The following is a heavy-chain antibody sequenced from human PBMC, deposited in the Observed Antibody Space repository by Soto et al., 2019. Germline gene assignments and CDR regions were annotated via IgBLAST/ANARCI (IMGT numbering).Heavy chain of an antibody. CDR3: AKYDDSSGYYYRDAFDI. J-gene: IGHJ3*02. D-gene: IGHD3-22*01. CDR1: GFTFSSYA. CDR2: ISGSGGST. V-gene: IGHV3-23*01. Sequence: EVQLLESGGGLVQPGGSLRLSCAASGFTFSSYAMSWVRQAPGKGLEWVSAISGSGGSTYYADSVKGRFTISRDNSKNTLYLQMNSLRAEDTAVYYCAKYDDSSGYYYRDAFDIWGQGTMVTVSS.